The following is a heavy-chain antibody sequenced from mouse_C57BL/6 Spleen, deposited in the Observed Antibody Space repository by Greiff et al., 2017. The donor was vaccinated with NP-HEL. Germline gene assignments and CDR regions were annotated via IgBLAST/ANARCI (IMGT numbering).Heavy chain of an antibody. J-gene: IGHJ1*03. CDR2: INPNNGGT. CDR3: AANYYGSSYWYFDV. D-gene: IGHD1-1*01. Sequence: EVQLQESGPELVKPGASVKMSCKASGYTFTDSNMHWVKQSHGKSLEWIGYINPNNGGTSYNQKFKGKATLTVNKSSSTAYMERRSLTSEDSAVYYCAANYYGSSYWYFDVWGTGTTVTVSS. CDR1: GYTFTDSN. V-gene: IGHV1-22*01.